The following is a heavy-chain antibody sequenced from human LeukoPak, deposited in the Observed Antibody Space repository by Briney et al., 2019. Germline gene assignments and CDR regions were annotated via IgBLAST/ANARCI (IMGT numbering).Heavy chain of an antibody. CDR2: IKQDGSEK. D-gene: IGHD3-3*01. CDR3: ARKSYDYDFWSGYPHLDY. CDR1: GFTFSSYW. J-gene: IGHJ4*02. Sequence: GGSLRLSCAASGFTFSSYWMSWVRQAPGKGLEWVANIKQDGSEKYYVDSVKGRFTISRDNAKNSLYLQMNSLRAEDTALYYCARKSYDYDFWSGYPHLDYWGQGTLVTVSS. V-gene: IGHV3-7*03.